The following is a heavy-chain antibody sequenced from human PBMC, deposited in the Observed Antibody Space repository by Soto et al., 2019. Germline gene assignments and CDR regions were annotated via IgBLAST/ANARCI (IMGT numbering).Heavy chain of an antibody. CDR3: VTSRGQNIFELFD. J-gene: IGHJ4*01. Sequence: PGGSRRLSWAAAGFTFSNYVMQWVRQAPGKGLEWVAVISYDGSSKFYGDSEGGFTISRDKCKNTLYLQRNSMRADDTAVYKGVTSRGQNIFELFDWGPGALLTVSS. V-gene: IGHV3-30*03. CDR2: ISYDGSSK. D-gene: IGHD2-21*02. CDR1: GFTFSNYV.